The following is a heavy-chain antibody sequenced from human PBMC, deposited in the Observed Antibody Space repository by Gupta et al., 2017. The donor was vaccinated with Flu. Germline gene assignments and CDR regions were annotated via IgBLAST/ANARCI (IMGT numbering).Heavy chain of an antibody. Sequence: QVQLVQSGAEVKKPGASVKVCCKASGYSFISYDISWVRLAPGQGLEWMGWVNANTGKTGYAERFQGRVTLTRNTSINTAYMELSSLTSDDTAVYYCARDFWSGVYYFGMDVWGQGTTVSVSS. J-gene: IGHJ6*02. CDR2: VNANTGKT. CDR3: ARDFWSGVYYFGMDV. CDR1: GYSFISYD. V-gene: IGHV1-8*01. D-gene: IGHD3-3*01.